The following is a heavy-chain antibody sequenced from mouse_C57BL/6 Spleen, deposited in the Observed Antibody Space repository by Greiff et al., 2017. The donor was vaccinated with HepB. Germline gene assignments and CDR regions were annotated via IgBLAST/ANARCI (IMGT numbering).Heavy chain of an antibody. V-gene: IGHV3-1*01. CDR3: AREDYYYGSSWFAY. Sequence: EVKLVESGPGMVKPSQSLSLTCTVTGYSITSGYDWHWIRHFPGNKLEWMGYISYSGSTNYNPSLKSRISITHDTSKNHFFLKLNSVTTEDTATYYCAREDYYYGSSWFAYWGQGTLVTVSA. CDR2: ISYSGST. D-gene: IGHD1-1*01. J-gene: IGHJ3*01. CDR1: GYSITSGYD.